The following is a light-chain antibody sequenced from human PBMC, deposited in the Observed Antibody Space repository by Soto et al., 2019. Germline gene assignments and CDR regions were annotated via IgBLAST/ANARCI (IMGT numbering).Light chain of an antibody. CDR2: GAS. J-gene: IGKJ1*01. CDR3: QQYCSSPWT. Sequence: EIVLTQSPGTLSLSPGERATLSCRASQSVSSSYLAWYQQKPGQAPRPLIYGASSRAIGIPDRFSGSGSGTDFTLTISRLEPEDFAVYYCQQYCSSPWTFGQGTKVKIK. V-gene: IGKV3-20*01. CDR1: QSVSSSY.